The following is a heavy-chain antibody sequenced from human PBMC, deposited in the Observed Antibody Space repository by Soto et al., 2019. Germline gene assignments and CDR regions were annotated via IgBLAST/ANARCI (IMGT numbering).Heavy chain of an antibody. CDR2: IIPIFGTA. Sequence: QVQLVQSGAAVKKPGSSVKVSCKASGGTFSSYAISWVRQAPGQGLEWMGGIIPIFGTANYAQKFQGRVTITADESTSTAYRELSSLRSEDTAVYYCARGGVIVVVVAATRGWFDPWGQGTLVTVSS. J-gene: IGHJ5*02. D-gene: IGHD2-15*01. CDR1: GGTFSSYA. V-gene: IGHV1-69*12. CDR3: ARGGVIVVVVAATRGWFDP.